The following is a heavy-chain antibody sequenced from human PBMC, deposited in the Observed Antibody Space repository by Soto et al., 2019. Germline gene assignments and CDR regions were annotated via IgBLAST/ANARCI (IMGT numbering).Heavy chain of an antibody. CDR1: GFTFSSYA. J-gene: IGHJ6*02. D-gene: IGHD2-21*02. CDR2: ISYDGSNK. Sequence: GGSLRLSCAASGFTFSSYAMHWVRQAPGKGLEWVAVISYDGSNKYYADSVKGRFTISRDNSKNTLYLQMNSLRAEDTAAYYCARERGAYCGGDCYYDYYYYGMDVWGQGTTVTVSS. CDR3: ARERGAYCGGDCYYDYYYYGMDV. V-gene: IGHV3-30-3*01.